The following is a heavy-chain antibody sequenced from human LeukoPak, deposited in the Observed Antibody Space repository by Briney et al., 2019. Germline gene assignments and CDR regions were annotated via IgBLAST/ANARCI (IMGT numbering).Heavy chain of an antibody. CDR1: GFTFSSYW. D-gene: IGHD6-13*01. J-gene: IGHJ4*02. CDR2: IKQDGSEK. V-gene: IGHV3-7*01. CDR3: LVIASAGTGY. Sequence: PGGSLRLSCAASGFTFSSYWMSWVRQAPGKGLEWVANIKQDGSEKYYVDSVKGRFTISRDNAKNSLFLQMNSLRAEDTSVYYCLVIASAGTGYWGQGTLVTVSS.